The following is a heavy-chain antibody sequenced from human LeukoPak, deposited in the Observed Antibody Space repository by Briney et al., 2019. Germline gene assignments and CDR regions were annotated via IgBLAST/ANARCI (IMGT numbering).Heavy chain of an antibody. CDR1: GFTFSSYG. CDR3: ARDYYGSVDY. Sequence: PGRSLRLSCAASGFTFSSYGMHWVRQAPGKGLEWVAVISYDGSNTYYADSVKGRFTISRDNSKNMLYLQMNSLRAEDTAVYYCARDYYGSVDYWGQGTLVTVSS. J-gene: IGHJ4*02. CDR2: ISYDGSNT. D-gene: IGHD3-10*01. V-gene: IGHV3-30*03.